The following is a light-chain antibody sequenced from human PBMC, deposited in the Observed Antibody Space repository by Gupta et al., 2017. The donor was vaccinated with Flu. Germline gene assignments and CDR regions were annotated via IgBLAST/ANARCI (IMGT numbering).Light chain of an antibody. CDR3: QSYDSSLSGWV. V-gene: IGLV1-40*01. J-gene: IGLJ3*02. Sequence: VPTACTGSSSNIGEGYDVHWYQQLPGAAPRLLIYGNRNRPSGAPDRFSGSNSGTSASLAITGLQAEDEADYYCQSYDSSLSGWVFGGGTKLTVL. CDR2: GNR. CDR1: SSNIGEGYD.